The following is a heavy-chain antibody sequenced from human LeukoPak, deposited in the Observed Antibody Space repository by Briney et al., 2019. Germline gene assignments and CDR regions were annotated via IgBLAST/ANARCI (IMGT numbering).Heavy chain of an antibody. Sequence: PSETLSLTCTVSGGSVSSGSYYWSWIRQPPGKGLEWIGYIYYSGSTNYNPSLKSRVTISVDTSKNQFSLKLSSVTAADTAVYYCARVSSGSYWFDPWGQGTLVTVSS. D-gene: IGHD1-26*01. CDR2: IYYSGST. V-gene: IGHV4-61*01. CDR1: GGSVSSGSYY. CDR3: ARVSSGSYWFDP. J-gene: IGHJ5*02.